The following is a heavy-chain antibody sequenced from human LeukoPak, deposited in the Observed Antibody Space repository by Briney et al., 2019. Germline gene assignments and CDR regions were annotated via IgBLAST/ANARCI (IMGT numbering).Heavy chain of an antibody. J-gene: IGHJ4*02. CDR3: TRRLDD. Sequence: GGSLRLSCAASGFFFNSDWMDWVRQAPGKGLEWVANIKHDESEKNYLDSVKGRFTISRDNAQNSLYLQMNGLRVEDTAVYYCTRRLDDWGQGTLVTVSS. CDR1: GFFFNSDW. V-gene: IGHV3-7*01. D-gene: IGHD3-16*01. CDR2: IKHDESEK.